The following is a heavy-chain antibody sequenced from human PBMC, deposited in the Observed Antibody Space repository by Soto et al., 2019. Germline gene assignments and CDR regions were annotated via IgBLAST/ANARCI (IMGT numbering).Heavy chain of an antibody. CDR3: ARAISYDSSASDY. CDR1: GYTFTNYA. CDR2: INAGNANT. Sequence: ASVTVSCKASGYTFTNYAMHWVRQAPGQRLEWMGWINAGNANTKYSQKFQGRVTITRDTSASTAYMELSSLRSEDTAVYYCARAISYDSSASDYWGQGTLVTVSS. D-gene: IGHD3-22*01. J-gene: IGHJ4*02. V-gene: IGHV1-3*01.